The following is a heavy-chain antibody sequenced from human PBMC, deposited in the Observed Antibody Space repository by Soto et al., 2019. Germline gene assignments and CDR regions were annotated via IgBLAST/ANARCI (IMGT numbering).Heavy chain of an antibody. Sequence: QVQLVESGGGVVQPGRYLRLCCAASGFTFSSYGMPWVRQAPGKGLEWVAVIWYDGSNKYYADSVKGRFTISRDNSKNTLDLQMNSLRAEDTAVYYCARGVRIQLWLRENYFDYWGQGTLVTVSS. J-gene: IGHJ4*02. CDR1: GFTFSSYG. CDR2: IWYDGSNK. V-gene: IGHV3-33*01. CDR3: ARGVRIQLWLRENYFDY. D-gene: IGHD5-18*01.